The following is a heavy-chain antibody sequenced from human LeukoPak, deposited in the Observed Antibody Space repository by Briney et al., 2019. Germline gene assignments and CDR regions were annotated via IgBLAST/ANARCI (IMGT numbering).Heavy chain of an antibody. CDR2: IWYDGNNK. J-gene: IGHJ4*02. Sequence: GRSLRLSCAASGFTFSGYGMHWVRQAPDKGLEWMAVIWYDGNNKYYAESVKGRFTISRDNSKNTLYLQMNSLRAEDTAVYYCAKDWGYTTMVSYYFDYWGQGALVTVSS. V-gene: IGHV3-33*06. CDR1: GFTFSGYG. CDR3: AKDWGYTTMVSYYFDY. D-gene: IGHD5-18*01.